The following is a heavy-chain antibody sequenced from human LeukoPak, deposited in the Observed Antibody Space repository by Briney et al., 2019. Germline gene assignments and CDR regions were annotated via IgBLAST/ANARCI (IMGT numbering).Heavy chain of an antibody. CDR2: ISSTGSII. Sequence: PGGSLRLSCAASGFTFSDYYLGWIRQAPGKGLEWISYISSTGSIIFYADSVKGRFTISRDNTKNSLYLQMNSLRDGDTAVYYCARDFLLTEKGALDVWGQGTMVTVSS. CDR1: GFTFSDYY. V-gene: IGHV3-11*01. J-gene: IGHJ3*01. CDR3: ARDFLLTEKGALDV. D-gene: IGHD1-20*01.